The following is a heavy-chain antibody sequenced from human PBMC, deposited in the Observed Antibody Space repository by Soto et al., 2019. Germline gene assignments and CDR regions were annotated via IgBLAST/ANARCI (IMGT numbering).Heavy chain of an antibody. D-gene: IGHD3-3*01. CDR2: IDPSDSYT. CDR3: ARHRYFIWSIGAFDI. V-gene: IGHV5-10-1*01. Sequence: GESLKISCKGSGYSFTSYWISWVRQMPGKGLEWMGRIDPSDSYTNYSPSFQGHVTISADKSISTAYLQWSSLKASDTAMYYCARHRYFIWSIGAFDIWGQGTMVTFS. CDR1: GYSFTSYW. J-gene: IGHJ3*02.